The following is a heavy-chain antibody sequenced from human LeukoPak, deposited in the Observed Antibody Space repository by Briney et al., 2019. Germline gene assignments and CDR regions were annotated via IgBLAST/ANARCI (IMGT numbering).Heavy chain of an antibody. CDR2: IKQDGSEK. D-gene: IGHD3-10*01. Sequence: PGGSLRLSCAASGFTFSSYWMSWVRQAPGKGLEWVANIKQDGSEKYYVDSVKGRFTISRDNAKNSLYLQMNSLRAEDTAVYYCARAYGSGIYPLSDSWGQGTLVTVSS. CDR3: ARAYGSGIYPLSDS. V-gene: IGHV3-7*01. CDR1: GFTFSSYW. J-gene: IGHJ4*02.